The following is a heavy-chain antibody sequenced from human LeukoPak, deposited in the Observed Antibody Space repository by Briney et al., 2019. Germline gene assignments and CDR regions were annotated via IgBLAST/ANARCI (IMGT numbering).Heavy chain of an antibody. D-gene: IGHD3-22*01. Sequence: GGSLRPSCAASGFTFSSYAMSWVRQAPGKGLEWVSTISDSGGTKYYADSVKGRFTISRDNSKNTLSLQMNSLRAEETAVYYCAKGGSGFYSGDQFGYWAQGTLVAVSS. J-gene: IGHJ4*02. CDR1: GFTFSSYA. V-gene: IGHV3-23*01. CDR3: AKGGSGFYSGDQFGY. CDR2: ISDSGGTK.